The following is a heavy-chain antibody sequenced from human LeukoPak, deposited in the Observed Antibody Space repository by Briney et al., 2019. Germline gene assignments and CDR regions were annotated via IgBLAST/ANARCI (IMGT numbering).Heavy chain of an antibody. CDR1: GFTFSSYG. D-gene: IGHD4-17*01. CDR3: VRGLNDYGDYGHGY. Sequence: GRSLTLSCAASGFTFSSYGMHWVRQAPGKGLEWVAVIWYDGSQTYYADSVKGRFTVSRDNSKDTVYLQMNSLRDEDTAVYYCVRGLNDYGDYGHGYWGQGTLVIVSS. CDR2: IWYDGSQT. V-gene: IGHV3-33*08. J-gene: IGHJ4*02.